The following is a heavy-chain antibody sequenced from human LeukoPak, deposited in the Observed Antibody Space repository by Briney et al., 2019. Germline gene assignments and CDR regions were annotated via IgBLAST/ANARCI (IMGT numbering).Heavy chain of an antibody. CDR2: INPNSGGT. V-gene: IGHV1-2*02. J-gene: IGHJ4*02. CDR3: AREEEVGVMSVFDY. CDR1: GYTFTGYY. Sequence: GSSVKLSCKASGYTFTGYYMHWVRQASGQGLEWMGWINPNSGGTNCTQKFQGRVTMTRDTSISTAYMELSRLRSDDTAVYYCAREEEVGVMSVFDYWGQGTLVTVSS. D-gene: IGHD3-16*01.